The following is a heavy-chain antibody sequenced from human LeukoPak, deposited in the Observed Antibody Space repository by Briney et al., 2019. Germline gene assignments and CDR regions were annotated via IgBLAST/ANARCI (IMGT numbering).Heavy chain of an antibody. CDR3: ARAWYSSGYYDY. CDR2: ISNSGGST. J-gene: IGHJ4*02. Sequence: GSLRLSCAASGFTFSSYWMHWVRQAPGKGLEWVSGISNSGGSTPYADSVRGRFTISRDNSKNTLYLQMNSLRAEDTAVYYCARAWYSSGYYDYWGQGTLVTVSS. D-gene: IGHD6-19*01. CDR1: GFTFSSYW. V-gene: IGHV3-23*01.